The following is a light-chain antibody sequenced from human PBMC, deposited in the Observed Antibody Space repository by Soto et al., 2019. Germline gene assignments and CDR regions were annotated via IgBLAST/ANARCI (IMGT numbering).Light chain of an antibody. CDR3: QQFGTSPPVT. CDR1: QTVRSTY. Sequence: EIVLTQSPGTLSLSPGETATLSCRARQTVRSTYLAWYQQKPGQAPRLLIYGASTRATGISDRFSGSGSGTDFTLTISRLEPEDFAVYYCQQFGTSPPVTFGGGTKVE. J-gene: IGKJ4*01. CDR2: GAS. V-gene: IGKV3-20*01.